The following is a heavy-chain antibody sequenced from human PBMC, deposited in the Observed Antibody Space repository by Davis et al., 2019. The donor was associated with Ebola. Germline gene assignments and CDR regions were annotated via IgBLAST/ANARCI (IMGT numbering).Heavy chain of an antibody. CDR1: GGSFSGYY. V-gene: IGHV4-34*01. Sequence: SQTLSLTCAVYGGSFSGYYWSWIRQPSGKGLEWIGEINHSGSTNYNLSLKSRVTISVDTSKNQFSLKLSSVTAADTAVYYCARGTYYYGSGSYYRPFDYWGQGTLVTVSS. D-gene: IGHD3-10*01. CDR3: ARGTYYYGSGSYYRPFDY. CDR2: INHSGST. J-gene: IGHJ4*02.